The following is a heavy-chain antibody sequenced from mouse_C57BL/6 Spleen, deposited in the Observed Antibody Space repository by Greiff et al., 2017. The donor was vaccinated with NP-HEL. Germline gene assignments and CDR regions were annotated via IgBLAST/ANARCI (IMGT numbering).Heavy chain of an antibody. D-gene: IGHD2-12*01. J-gene: IGHJ2*01. CDR1: GFTFTDHT. CDR3: ARVSLYSYDDWDY. Sequence: QVQLQQSDAELVKPGASVKISCKASGFTFTDHTIHWMKQRPEQGLEWIGYIYPRDGSTKYTAKFKGKATLTADTSSSTAYLQLNSLTSEDSAVYICARVSLYSYDDWDYWGQGTTLTVSS. CDR2: IYPRDGST. V-gene: IGHV1-78*01.